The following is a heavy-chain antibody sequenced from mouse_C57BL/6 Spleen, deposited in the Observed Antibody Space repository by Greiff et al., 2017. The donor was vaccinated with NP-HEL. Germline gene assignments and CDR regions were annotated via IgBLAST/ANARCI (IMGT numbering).Heavy chain of an antibody. D-gene: IGHD3-2*02. CDR1: GYTFTSYW. V-gene: IGHV1-50*01. J-gene: IGHJ2*01. CDR2: IDPSDSYT. CDR3: ARGWGRDSSGYGSDY. Sequence: QVQLQQPGAELVKPGASVKLSCKASGYTFTSYWMQWVKQRPGQGLEWIGEIDPSDSYTNYNQKFKGKATLTVDTSSSTAYMQLSSLTSEDSAVYYCARGWGRDSSGYGSDYWGQGTTLTVSS.